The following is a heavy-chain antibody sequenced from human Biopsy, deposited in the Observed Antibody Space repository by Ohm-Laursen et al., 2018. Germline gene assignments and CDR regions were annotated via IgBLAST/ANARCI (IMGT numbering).Heavy chain of an antibody. CDR2: ISYTGYT. V-gene: IGHV4-59*11. CDR3: ARGSNDFGGLYFPR. J-gene: IGHJ4*02. CDR1: GGSFTGHY. Sequence: SETLSLTCTVSGGSFTGHYWSWIRQPPGKGPEWIGHISYTGYTSYNASPKSRVTISVDTSRNHFSLRLSSLTAADTAVYYCARGSNDFGGLYFPRWGQGTLLTVSS. D-gene: IGHD4-23*01.